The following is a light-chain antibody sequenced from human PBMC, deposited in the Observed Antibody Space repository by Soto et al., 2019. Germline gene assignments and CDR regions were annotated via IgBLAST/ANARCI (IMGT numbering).Light chain of an antibody. CDR3: QQRGNWPLT. J-gene: IGKJ1*01. V-gene: IGKV3-11*01. CDR1: QSVSSY. CDR2: DAS. Sequence: EIVLTQSPATLSLSPGERATLSCRASQSVSSYFAWYQQKPGQAPRLLIYDASNSATGITARFSGSGSGTDFTLTISSLEPEDFAVYYCQQRGNWPLTFGQRTKVDIK.